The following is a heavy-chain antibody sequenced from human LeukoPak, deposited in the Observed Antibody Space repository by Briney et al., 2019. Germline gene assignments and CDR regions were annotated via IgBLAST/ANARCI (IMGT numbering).Heavy chain of an antibody. V-gene: IGHV4-34*01. Sequence: SETLSLTCAVYGGSFSGYYWSWIRQPPGKGLEWIGEINHSGSTNYNPSLKSRVTISVDTSKNQFSLKLSSVTAADTAVYYCARGPRIQLWLDVYYYYGMDVWGQGTTVTVSS. CDR3: ARGPRIQLWLDVYYYYGMDV. CDR1: GGSFSGYY. D-gene: IGHD5-18*01. CDR2: INHSGST. J-gene: IGHJ6*02.